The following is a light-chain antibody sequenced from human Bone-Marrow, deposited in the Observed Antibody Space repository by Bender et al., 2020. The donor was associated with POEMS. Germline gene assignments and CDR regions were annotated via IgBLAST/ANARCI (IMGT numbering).Light chain of an antibody. CDR2: DVN. CDR1: SSDVGAFNY. J-gene: IGLJ1*01. CDR3: SSYTLSSTHV. V-gene: IGLV2-14*03. Sequence: QSALTQPASVSGSPEQSITISCTGTSSDVGAFNYVSWYQQHPGKAPKLMIYDVNNRPSGVSNRFSGSKSGNTASLTISGLQAEDEADYYCSSYTLSSTHVFGTGTKVTVL.